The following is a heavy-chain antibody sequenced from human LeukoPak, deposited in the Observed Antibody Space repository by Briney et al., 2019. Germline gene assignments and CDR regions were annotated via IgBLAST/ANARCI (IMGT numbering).Heavy chain of an antibody. Sequence: QPGRSLRLSCAASGFTFSSYGMHWVRQAPGKGLEWVAVIWYDGSNKYYADSVKGRFTISRDNSKNTLYLQMNSLRAEDTAVYYCARGSGYQLPGWGYYGIDVWGQGTTVTVSS. D-gene: IGHD2-2*01. CDR2: IWYDGSNK. J-gene: IGHJ6*02. CDR3: ARGSGYQLPGWGYYGIDV. V-gene: IGHV3-33*08. CDR1: GFTFSSYG.